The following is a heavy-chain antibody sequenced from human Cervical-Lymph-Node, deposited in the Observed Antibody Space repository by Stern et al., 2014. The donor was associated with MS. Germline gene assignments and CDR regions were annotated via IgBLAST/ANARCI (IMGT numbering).Heavy chain of an antibody. V-gene: IGHV4-31*03. CDR2: SYYSGST. CDR3: ARDSDGGQQLTY. Sequence: QLQLQESGPGLVKPSQTLSLTCTVSGGSISSGGYYWSWVRQHPGKGLEWIGCSYYSGSTFYNPSLKSRVSISVDTSDNQFSLNLRSVTAADTAVYYCARDSDGGQQLTYWGQGTLVTVSS. CDR1: GGSISSGGYY. J-gene: IGHJ4*02. D-gene: IGHD6-13*01.